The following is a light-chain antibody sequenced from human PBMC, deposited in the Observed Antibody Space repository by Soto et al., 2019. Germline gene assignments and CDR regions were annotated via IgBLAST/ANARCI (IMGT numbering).Light chain of an antibody. V-gene: IGKV3-20*01. J-gene: IGKJ4*01. CDR1: QTVSGTY. CDR3: QQYGSSPVLT. Sequence: EIVLTQSPGTLSLSPGERATLSCRASQTVSGTYLAWYQHKPGQAPRLLIYGASSRATGIPDRFSGSASGTDFTLTINRLEPEDFAVYYCQQYGSSPVLTFGGGTKVEIK. CDR2: GAS.